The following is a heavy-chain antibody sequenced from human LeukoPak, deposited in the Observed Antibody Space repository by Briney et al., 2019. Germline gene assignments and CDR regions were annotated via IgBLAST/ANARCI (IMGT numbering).Heavy chain of an antibody. J-gene: IGHJ4*02. CDR3: TTDDSGYDLSPDSSGYADY. D-gene: IGHD3-22*01. Sequence: GGSLRLSCAASGFTFSNAWMSWVRQAPGKGLEWVGRIKSKTDGGTTDYAAPVKGRFTISRDDSKNTLYLQMNSLKTEDTAVYYCTTDDSGYDLSPDSSGYADYWGQGTLVTVSS. V-gene: IGHV3-15*01. CDR1: GFTFSNAW. CDR2: IKSKTDGGTT.